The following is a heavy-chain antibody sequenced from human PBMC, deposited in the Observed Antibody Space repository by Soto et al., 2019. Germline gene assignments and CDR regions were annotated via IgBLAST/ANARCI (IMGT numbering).Heavy chain of an antibody. J-gene: IGHJ6*02. D-gene: IGHD2-2*01. CDR2: ISYDGSNK. Sequence: QPGGSLRLSCAASGFTFSSYAMHRVRQAPGKGLEWVAVISYDGSNKYYADSVKGRFTISRDNSKNTLYLQMNSLRAEDTAVYYCARAGYCSSTSCQTYYYYGMDVWGQGTTVTVSS. V-gene: IGHV3-30-3*01. CDR3: ARAGYCSSTSCQTYYYYGMDV. CDR1: GFTFSSYA.